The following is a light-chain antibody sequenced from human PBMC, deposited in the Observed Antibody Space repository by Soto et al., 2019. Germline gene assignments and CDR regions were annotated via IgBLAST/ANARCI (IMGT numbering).Light chain of an antibody. Sequence: QSALTQPASVSGSPGQSITISCAGTSSDVGSHPLVSWYQQHPGKAPKLMISEDTKRPSGVSNRFSGSKSGNMASLTISGLQAEDETDYYCFSYTSSGTYVFGTGTKVTVL. CDR3: FSYTSSGTYV. CDR2: EDT. J-gene: IGLJ1*01. V-gene: IGLV2-14*02. CDR1: SSDVGSHPL.